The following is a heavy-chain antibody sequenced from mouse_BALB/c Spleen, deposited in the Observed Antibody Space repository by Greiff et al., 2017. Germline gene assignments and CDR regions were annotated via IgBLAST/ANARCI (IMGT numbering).Heavy chain of an antibody. V-gene: IGHV3-6*02. J-gene: IGHJ1*01. CDR1: GYSITSGYY. Sequence: EVQLMESGPGLVTPSQSLSLTCSVTGYSITSGYYWNWLRQFPGNKLEWMGYISYDGSNNYNPSLNNRISITRDTSKNQFFLKLNSVTTEDTATYYCAREGYYYGSSYGYFDVWGAGTTVTVSS. CDR2: ISYDGSN. D-gene: IGHD1-1*01. CDR3: AREGYYYGSSYGYFDV.